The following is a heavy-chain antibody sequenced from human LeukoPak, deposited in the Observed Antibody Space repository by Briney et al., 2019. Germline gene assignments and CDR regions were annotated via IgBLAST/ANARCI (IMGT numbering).Heavy chain of an antibody. D-gene: IGHD3-10*01. CDR3: ARGESDP. J-gene: IGHJ5*02. Sequence: GGSLRLSCAASGFPFSGDWMTWVRQAPGKGLQWVASIKGDGRGKYYVDSVKGRFTVSRDNAKKSLYLQMDSLRVEDMGMYYGARGESDPWGQGTLVTGSS. V-gene: IGHV3-7*03. CDR1: GFPFSGDW. CDR2: IKGDGRGK.